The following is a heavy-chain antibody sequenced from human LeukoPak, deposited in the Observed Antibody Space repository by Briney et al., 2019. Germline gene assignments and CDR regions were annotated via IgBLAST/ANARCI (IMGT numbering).Heavy chain of an antibody. D-gene: IGHD3-10*01. CDR3: ARAKPEGWFGELLPGNFDY. CDR1: GGSISSYY. J-gene: IGHJ4*02. CDR2: IYTSGST. Sequence: SETLSLTCTVSGGSISSYYWSWIRPPPGKGLEWIGYIYTSGSTNYIPSRKSRVPISVDTSKNQFSLKLSSVTAADTAVYYCARAKPEGWFGELLPGNFDYWGQGTLVTVSS. V-gene: IGHV4-4*09.